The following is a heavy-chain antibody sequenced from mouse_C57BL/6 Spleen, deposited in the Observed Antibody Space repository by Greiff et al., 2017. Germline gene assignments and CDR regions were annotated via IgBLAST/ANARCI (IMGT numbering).Heavy chain of an antibody. Sequence: VQLQQSGAELVKPGASVKISCKASGYAFSSYWMNWVKQRPGKGLEWIGQIYPGDGDTNYNGKFKGKATLTADKSSSTAYMQLSSLTSEDSAVYFCARWITTVVEGYFDVGGTGTTVTVSS. CDR3: ARWITTVVEGYFDV. D-gene: IGHD1-1*01. J-gene: IGHJ1*03. CDR1: GYAFSSYW. CDR2: IYPGDGDT. V-gene: IGHV1-80*01.